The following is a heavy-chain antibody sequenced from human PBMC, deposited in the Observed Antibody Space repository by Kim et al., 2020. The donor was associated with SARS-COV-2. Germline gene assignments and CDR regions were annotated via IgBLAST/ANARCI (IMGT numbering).Heavy chain of an antibody. CDR3: AKSLVGYYYYYMDV. V-gene: IGHV4-30-2*05. Sequence: YNPPLKSRLTISVDTSKNQFSLKLSSVTAADTAGYYCAKSLVGYYYYYMDVWGKGTTVTVSS. J-gene: IGHJ6*03.